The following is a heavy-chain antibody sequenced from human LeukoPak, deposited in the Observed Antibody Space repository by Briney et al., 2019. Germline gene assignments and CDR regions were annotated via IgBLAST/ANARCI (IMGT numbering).Heavy chain of an antibody. CDR3: ARVKLWFGELYPPFDY. Sequence: GESLKISCKGSGYSFTSYWIGWVRQMPGKGLEWMGIIYPGDSDTRYSPSFQGQVTISADKSISTAYLQWSSLKASDTAMYYCARVKLWFGELYPPFDYWGQGTLVTVSS. CDR2: IYPGDSDT. CDR1: GYSFTSYW. J-gene: IGHJ4*02. V-gene: IGHV5-51*01. D-gene: IGHD3-10*01.